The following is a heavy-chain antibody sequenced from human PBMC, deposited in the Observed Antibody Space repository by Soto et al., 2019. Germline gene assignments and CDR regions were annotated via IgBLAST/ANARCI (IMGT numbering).Heavy chain of an antibody. V-gene: IGHV1-69*13. CDR3: ASNGDYVIFDY. CDR1: GGTFSSYA. J-gene: IGHJ4*02. D-gene: IGHD4-17*01. CDR2: IIPIFGTA. Sequence: ASVKVSCKASGGTFSSYAISWVRQAPGQGLEWMGGIIPIFGTANYAQKFQGRVTITADESTSTAYMELSSLRSEDTAVYYCASNGDYVIFDYWGQGTLVTVSS.